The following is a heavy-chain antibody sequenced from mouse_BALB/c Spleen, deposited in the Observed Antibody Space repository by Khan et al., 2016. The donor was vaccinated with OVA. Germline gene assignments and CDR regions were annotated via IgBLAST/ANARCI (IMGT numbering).Heavy chain of an antibody. Sequence: QIQLVQSGPELKKPGETVKISCKASGYTFTNYGMNWVKQSPGKALKWMGWINTYTGEPTYADDFKGRFAFSLETSANTAYLQINNLKNEDTATYFCARPPYSSYTLDHWGQGTSVTVSS. CDR2: INTYTGEP. CDR1: GYTFTNYG. J-gene: IGHJ4*01. D-gene: IGHD2-10*01. V-gene: IGHV9-3-1*01. CDR3: ARPPYSSYTLDH.